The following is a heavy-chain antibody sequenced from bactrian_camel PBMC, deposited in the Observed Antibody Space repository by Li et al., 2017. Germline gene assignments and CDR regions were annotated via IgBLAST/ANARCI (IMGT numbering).Heavy chain of an antibody. D-gene: IGHD8*01. J-gene: IGHJ4*01. Sequence: HVQLVESGGGSVQAGGSLRLSCAASGNTYSRSCMGWFRQAPGKEREGVAAIDTDGTTTYPDPVKGRFTISQDGDKNTVYLQMNSLKPEDTAMYYCAADGDLCHSVVTGRAPSRHTYWGQGTQVTVS. V-gene: IGHV3S53*01. CDR3: AADGDLCHSVVTGRAPSRHTY. CDR1: GNTYSRSC. CDR2: IDTDGTT.